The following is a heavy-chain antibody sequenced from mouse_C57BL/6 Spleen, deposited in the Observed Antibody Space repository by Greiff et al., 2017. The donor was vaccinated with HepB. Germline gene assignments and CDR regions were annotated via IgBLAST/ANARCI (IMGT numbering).Heavy chain of an antibody. CDR3: ARDDYGSGFAY. CDR1: GFTFSSYA. Sequence: EVQGVESGGGLVKPGGSLKLSCAASGFTFSSYAMSWVRQTPEKRLEWVATISDGGSYTYYPDNVKGRFTISRDNAKNNLYLQMSHLKSEDTAMYYCARDDYGSGFAYWGQGTLVTVSA. D-gene: IGHD1-1*01. J-gene: IGHJ3*01. CDR2: ISDGGSYT. V-gene: IGHV5-4*01.